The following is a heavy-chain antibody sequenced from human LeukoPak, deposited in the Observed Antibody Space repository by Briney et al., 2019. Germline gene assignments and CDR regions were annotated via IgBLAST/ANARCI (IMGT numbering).Heavy chain of an antibody. Sequence: GGSLRLSCAASGFTFNSYEMNWVRQPPGKGLEWVSYISSSGSTIYYAEFVKGRFTISRDNAKNSLYLQMNSLRAEDTAVYYCARVGMWQGRVFDYWGQGTLVTVSS. CDR1: GFTFNSYE. J-gene: IGHJ4*02. CDR2: ISSSGSTI. V-gene: IGHV3-48*03. CDR3: ARVGMWQGRVFDY. D-gene: IGHD2-21*01.